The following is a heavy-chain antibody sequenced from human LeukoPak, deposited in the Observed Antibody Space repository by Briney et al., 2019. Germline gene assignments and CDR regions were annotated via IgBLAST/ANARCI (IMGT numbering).Heavy chain of an antibody. CDR2: INPNSGGT. D-gene: IGHD6-13*01. CDR3: ASTYSGYYYYYYMDV. Sequence: ASVKVSCKASGYTFTGYYMHWVRQAPGQGLEWMGWINPNSGGTNYAQKFQGRVTMTRDTSISTAYMELSRLRSDDTAVYYCASTYSGYYYYYYMDVWGKGTRSPSP. J-gene: IGHJ6*03. CDR1: GYTFTGYY. V-gene: IGHV1-2*02.